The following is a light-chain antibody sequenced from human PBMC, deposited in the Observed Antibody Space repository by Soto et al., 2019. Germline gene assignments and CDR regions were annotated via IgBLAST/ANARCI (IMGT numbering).Light chain of an antibody. Sequence: DIVMTQSPDSLPVSPGERATINCKSSQSVLHSSNNKNYLAWYQQKPGQPPKLLIYWASTRGSGVPDRVSGSGSGTDFTLTISSLQAEDVAVYYCQQYYSSPFTFGPGTKVDIK. V-gene: IGKV4-1*01. CDR3: QQYYSSPFT. J-gene: IGKJ3*01. CDR2: WAS. CDR1: QSVLHSSNNKNY.